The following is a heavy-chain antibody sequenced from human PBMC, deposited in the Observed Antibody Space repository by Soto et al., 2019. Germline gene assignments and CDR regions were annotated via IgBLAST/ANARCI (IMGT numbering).Heavy chain of an antibody. D-gene: IGHD2-21*02. J-gene: IGHJ4*02. Sequence: SETLSLTCAVSGGSFTSNNWWTWVRQPPGQGLEWIGEIYRTGSTNYNPSLKSRVTISLDKSENQFSLKLRSVTAADTAVYFCARQRLLRLKPDFDIWGQGTLVTVSS. V-gene: IGHV4-4*02. CDR1: GGSFTSNNW. CDR2: IYRTGST. CDR3: ARQRLLRLKPDFDI.